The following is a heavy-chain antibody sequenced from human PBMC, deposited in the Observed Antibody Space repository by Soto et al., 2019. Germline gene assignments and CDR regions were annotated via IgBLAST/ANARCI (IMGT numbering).Heavy chain of an antibody. Sequence: GGSLRLSCVSSGFTFSTYWMSWLRQAPGKGLEWVANVKPDGSETHYVGSVKGRFTISRDNAKNSLNLLMNSLRAEDTAVYYCARDGSGWSVYWGQGTLVTVSS. V-gene: IGHV3-7*01. CDR2: VKPDGSET. CDR3: ARDGSGWSVY. D-gene: IGHD6-19*01. J-gene: IGHJ4*02. CDR1: GFTFSTYW.